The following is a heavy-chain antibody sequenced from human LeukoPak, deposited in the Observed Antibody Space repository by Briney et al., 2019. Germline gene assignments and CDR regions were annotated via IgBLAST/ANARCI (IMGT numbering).Heavy chain of an antibody. CDR2: ISYDGSNK. CDR3: AKGPRYDSSGYDDYYFDY. V-gene: IGHV3-30*18. D-gene: IGHD3-22*01. J-gene: IGHJ4*02. Sequence: PGGSLRLSCAASGFTFSSYGMHWVRQAPGKGLEWVAVISYDGSNKYYADSVKGRFTISRDNSKNTLYLQMNGLRAEDTAVYYCAKGPRYDSSGYDDYYFDYWGQGTLVTVSS. CDR1: GFTFSSYG.